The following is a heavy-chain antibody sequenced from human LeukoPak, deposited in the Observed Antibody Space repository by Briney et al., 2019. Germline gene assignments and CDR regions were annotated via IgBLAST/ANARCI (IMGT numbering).Heavy chain of an antibody. Sequence: GGSLRLSCAVSGFTFSAYWMNWVRQAPGKGLEWVSSISSSSSYIYYADSVKGRFTISRDNAKNSLYLQMNSLRAEDTAVYYCARDLSAHSSSSMDVWGKGTTVTVSS. D-gene: IGHD6-6*01. CDR3: ARDLSAHSSSSMDV. CDR2: ISSSSSYI. V-gene: IGHV3-21*01. CDR1: GFTFSAYW. J-gene: IGHJ6*03.